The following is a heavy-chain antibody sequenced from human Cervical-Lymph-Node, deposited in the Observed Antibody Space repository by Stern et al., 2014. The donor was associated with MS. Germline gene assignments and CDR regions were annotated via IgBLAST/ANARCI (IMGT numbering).Heavy chain of an antibody. CDR3: ARDPFNY. CDR2: INGGNGNT. V-gene: IGHV1-3*01. Sequence: QVQLVQSGAEVKKPGASVKVSCKASGYTFSSYAIHWVRQAPGQRLEWMGWINGGNGNTQYSQKFQGRVTITRDTSAITVSMELSSLTFEETAVYFCARDPFNYRGQGTLVPVS. CDR1: GYTFSSYA. J-gene: IGHJ4*02.